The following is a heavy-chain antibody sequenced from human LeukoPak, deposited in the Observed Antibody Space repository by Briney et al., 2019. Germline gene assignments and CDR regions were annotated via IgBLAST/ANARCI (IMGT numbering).Heavy chain of an antibody. CDR1: GFTFSSYA. V-gene: IGHV3-23*01. J-gene: IGHJ4*02. D-gene: IGHD3-16*01. Sequence: PGGSLRLSCAASGFTFSSYAMTWVRQAPGKGLEWVSALSDSGASKYYADSVKGRFTISRDNSKNTLYLQMNSLRAEDTAVYHCAKDSLWGSFDYWGQGTLVTVSS. CDR2: LSDSGASK. CDR3: AKDSLWGSFDY.